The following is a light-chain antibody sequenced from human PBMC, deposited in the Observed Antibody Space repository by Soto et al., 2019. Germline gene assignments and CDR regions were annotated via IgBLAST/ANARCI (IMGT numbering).Light chain of an antibody. CDR2: HVY. V-gene: IGKV3-20*01. CDR3: QHYNNYPQT. Sequence: DTLLSPSPGALSLSPGETAPLSCRAADPLGRNYLAWYQQKPGKAPRLLIHHVYILAAGIPDRFSGSASGTEFTLTISRLQPDDFAMYYCQHYNNYPQTFGQGTKVDIK. CDR1: DPLGRNY. J-gene: IGKJ1*01.